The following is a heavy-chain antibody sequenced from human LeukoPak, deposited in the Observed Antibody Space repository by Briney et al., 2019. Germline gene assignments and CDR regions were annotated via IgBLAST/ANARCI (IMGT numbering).Heavy chain of an antibody. CDR2: ISGSGGNT. D-gene: IGHD6-19*01. V-gene: IGHV3-23*01. J-gene: IGHJ4*02. Sequence: PGGSLRLSCAASEFAFSRYAMSWVRQAPGRGLDWVSAISGSGGNTNYAESVRGRFTISRDNSKNALYLQMNTLRADDTAVYYCARDSSDWYYVDYWGQGTLVTVSS. CDR1: EFAFSRYA. CDR3: ARDSSDWYYVDY.